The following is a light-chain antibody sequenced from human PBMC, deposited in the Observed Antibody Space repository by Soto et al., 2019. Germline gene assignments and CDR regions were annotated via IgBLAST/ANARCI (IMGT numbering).Light chain of an antibody. Sequence: QSALTQPRSVSGSPGHSVTISCTGTSSDVGGYSYVSWYQQHPGKAPKLMISDVSKRPSGVPDRFSGSKFGNTASLTISGLQAEDEADYYCNSYAGTNNFVVFGGGTKVTVL. J-gene: IGLJ2*01. CDR1: SSDVGGYSY. V-gene: IGLV2-11*01. CDR3: NSYAGTNNFVV. CDR2: DVS.